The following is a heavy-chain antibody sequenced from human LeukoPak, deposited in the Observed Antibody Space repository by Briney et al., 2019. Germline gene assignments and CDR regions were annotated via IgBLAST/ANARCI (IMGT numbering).Heavy chain of an antibody. J-gene: IGHJ5*02. CDR1: GFTFSSYG. V-gene: IGHV3-30*02. CDR2: IRYDGSNK. D-gene: IGHD4-17*01. CDR3: ARALATVTTWFDP. Sequence: GGSLRLSCAASGFTFSSYGMHWVRQAPGKGLEWVAFIRYDGSNKYYADSVKGRFTISRDNSKNTLYLQMNSLRPEDTAVYYCARALATVTTWFDPWGQGTLVTVSS.